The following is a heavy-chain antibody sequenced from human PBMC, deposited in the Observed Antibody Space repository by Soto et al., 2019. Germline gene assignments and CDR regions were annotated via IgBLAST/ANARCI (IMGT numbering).Heavy chain of an antibody. J-gene: IGHJ6*02. Sequence: ASVKGSCKASGYTFTSYGVSWVRQTPGQGLEWMGWISIYNGNTNYAQKLQGRVTMTTDTSTSTAYMELRSLRSDDTAVYYCARDVRSHDYGHYYYGMDVWGQGTTVTVSS. CDR2: ISIYNGNT. CDR3: ARDVRSHDYGHYYYGMDV. V-gene: IGHV1-18*01. D-gene: IGHD4-17*01. CDR1: GYTFTSYG.